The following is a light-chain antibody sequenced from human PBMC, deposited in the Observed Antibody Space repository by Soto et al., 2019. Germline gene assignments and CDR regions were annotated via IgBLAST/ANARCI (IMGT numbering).Light chain of an antibody. Sequence: ESVLTQSPGTLSLSPEERATLSCRASQTITLNYLAWDQQKPGQAPRLLIYGVSTRATGIPDKFSGSGSGTDFTLTISRLEPEDFAGYYCQQYGSAPFTFGRRRKVDI. CDR1: QTITLNY. J-gene: IGKJ3*01. CDR3: QQYGSAPFT. V-gene: IGKV3-20*01. CDR2: GVS.